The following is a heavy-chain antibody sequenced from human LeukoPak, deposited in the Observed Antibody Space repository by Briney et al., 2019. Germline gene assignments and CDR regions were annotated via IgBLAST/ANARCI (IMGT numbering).Heavy chain of an antibody. Sequence: SQTLSLTCAVSGGSISSGGYSWSWIRQPPGKGLEWIGYIYHSGSTYYNPSLKSRVTISVDRSKNQFSLKLSSVTAADTAVYYCARGSLGYCSGGSCYLAYYFDYWGQGTPVTVSS. V-gene: IGHV4-30-2*01. D-gene: IGHD2-15*01. CDR1: GGSISSGGYS. J-gene: IGHJ4*02. CDR3: ARGSLGYCSGGSCYLAYYFDY. CDR2: IYHSGST.